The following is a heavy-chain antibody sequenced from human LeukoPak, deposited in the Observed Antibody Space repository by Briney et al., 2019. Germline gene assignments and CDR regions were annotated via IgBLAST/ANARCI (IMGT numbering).Heavy chain of an antibody. J-gene: IGHJ4*02. D-gene: IGHD2/OR15-2a*01. CDR1: GFTFSSYE. CDR3: ARQLFISTSFYYIFDF. V-gene: IGHV3-48*03. Sequence: AGGSLRLSCAASGFTFSSYEMNWVRQAPGKGLEWVSYISSSGSTIYYADSVKGRFTISRDNAKNSLYLQMNSLRAEDTAVYYCARQLFISTSFYYIFDFWGQGTLVTVSS. CDR2: ISSSGSTI.